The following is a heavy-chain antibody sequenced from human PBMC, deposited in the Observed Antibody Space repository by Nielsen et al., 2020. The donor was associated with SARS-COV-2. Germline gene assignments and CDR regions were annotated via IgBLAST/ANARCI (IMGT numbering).Heavy chain of an antibody. CDR3: AREGTVVAADYYYYGMDV. D-gene: IGHD2-15*01. V-gene: IGHV1-18*01. CDR2: ISAYNGNT. Sequence: VKVSCKASGYTFTSYGISWVRQAPGQGLEWMGWISAYNGNTNYAQKLQGRVTMTTDTSTSTAYMELRRLRSDDTAVYYCAREGTVVAADYYYYGMDVWGQGTTVTVSS. J-gene: IGHJ6*02. CDR1: GYTFTSYG.